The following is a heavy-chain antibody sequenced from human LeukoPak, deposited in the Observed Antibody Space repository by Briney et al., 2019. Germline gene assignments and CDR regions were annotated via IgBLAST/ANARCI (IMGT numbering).Heavy chain of an antibody. CDR2: IYYSGNT. J-gene: IGHJ4*02. D-gene: IGHD5-18*01. CDR3: ARAGAGYNYGDDY. Sequence: SETLSLTCTVSGGSITSYYWSWIRQPPGKGLEWIGYIYYSGNTKYNPSLKSRVTISLDTSKSQLSLNLSSVTAADTAVYYCARAGAGYNYGDDYLGQGTLVTVSS. V-gene: IGHV4-59*01. CDR1: GGSITSYY.